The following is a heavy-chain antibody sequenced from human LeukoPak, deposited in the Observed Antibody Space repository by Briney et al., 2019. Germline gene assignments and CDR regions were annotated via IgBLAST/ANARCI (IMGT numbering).Heavy chain of an antibody. CDR3: ARLMGGYSGYVYFDY. V-gene: IGHV1-24*01. CDR2: FDPEDGET. CDR1: GDTLTESS. J-gene: IGHJ4*02. Sequence: ASVKVSCKVSGDTLTESSMHWVRQTPGKGLEWMGGFDPEDGETIYAQKLQGRVTMTEDTSTDTAFIELSSLRSDDTAVYYCARLMGGYSGYVYFDYWGQGTLVTVSS. D-gene: IGHD5-12*01.